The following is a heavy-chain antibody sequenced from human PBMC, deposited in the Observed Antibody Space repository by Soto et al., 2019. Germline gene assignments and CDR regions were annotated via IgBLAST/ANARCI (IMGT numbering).Heavy chain of an antibody. CDR2: INPSVGST. CDR3: ARAGPGYFDY. D-gene: IGHD3-10*01. V-gene: IGHV1-46*01. J-gene: IGHJ4*02. CDR1: GYTFTTYN. Sequence: QVQLVQSGAEVRKPGASVKVSCKASGYTFTTYNMHWVRQAPGQGLEWMGVINPSVGSTSYAQKFQXXVXMXXDTSTSTVYMELSSLRSEDTAVYYCARAGPGYFDYWGQGTLVTVSS.